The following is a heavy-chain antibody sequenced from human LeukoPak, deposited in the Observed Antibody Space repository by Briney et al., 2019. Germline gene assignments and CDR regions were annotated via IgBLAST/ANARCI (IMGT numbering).Heavy chain of an antibody. D-gene: IGHD3-22*01. CDR3: ASGDYYDSSGYWDY. CDR2: IIPIFGTA. J-gene: IGHJ4*02. Sequence: SVKVSCKASGGTFSSYAISWVRQAPGQGLEWMGGIIPIFGTANYAQRFQGRVTITADESTSTAYMELSSLRSEDTAVYYCASGDYYDSSGYWDYWGQGTLVTVSS. V-gene: IGHV1-69*01. CDR1: GGTFSSYA.